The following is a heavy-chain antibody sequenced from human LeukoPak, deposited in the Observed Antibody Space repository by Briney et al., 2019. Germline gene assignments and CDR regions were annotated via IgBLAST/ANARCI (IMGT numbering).Heavy chain of an antibody. CDR2: ISSSGSTI. CDR1: GFTFSDYY. Sequence: GGSLRLSCAASGFTFSDYYMSWIRQAPGKGLERVSYISSSGSTIYYADSVKGRFTISRDNAKNSLYLQMNSLRAEDTAVYYCARDKGVDYVESFDIWGQGTMVTVSS. V-gene: IGHV3-11*01. CDR3: ARDKGVDYVESFDI. D-gene: IGHD4-17*01. J-gene: IGHJ3*02.